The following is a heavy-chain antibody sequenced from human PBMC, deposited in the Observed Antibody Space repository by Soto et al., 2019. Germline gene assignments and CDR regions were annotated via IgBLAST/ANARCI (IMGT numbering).Heavy chain of an antibody. CDR3: ARDLGYYDSSGYFDY. J-gene: IGHJ4*02. CDR2: ISSSGDII. CDR1: GFTFSDHY. D-gene: IGHD3-22*01. V-gene: IGHV3-11*01. Sequence: GGSLRLSCAASGFTFSDHYMSWIRQAPGKGLEWVSYISSSGDIIYYADSVKGRFTISRDNAKNSLYLQMNSLRAEDTAVYYCARDLGYYDSSGYFDYWGQGTLVTVPS.